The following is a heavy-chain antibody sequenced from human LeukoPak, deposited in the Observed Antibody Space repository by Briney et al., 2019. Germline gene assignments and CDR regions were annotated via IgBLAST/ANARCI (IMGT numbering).Heavy chain of an antibody. CDR3: ARGGRFITMVRGAFDI. CDR1: GGSITSYY. V-gene: IGHV4-34*01. D-gene: IGHD3-10*01. Sequence: SETLSLTCTVSGGSITSYYWSWIRQPPGKGLEWIGEINHSGSTNYNPSLKSRVTISVDTSKNQFSLKLSSVTAADTAVYYCARGGRFITMVRGAFDIWGQGTMVTVSS. J-gene: IGHJ3*02. CDR2: INHSGST.